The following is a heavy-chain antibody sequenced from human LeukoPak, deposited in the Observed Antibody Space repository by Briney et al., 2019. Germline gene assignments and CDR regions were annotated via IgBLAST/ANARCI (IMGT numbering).Heavy chain of an antibody. CDR2: ISYDGSNK. CDR1: GITFSSYA. J-gene: IGHJ4*02. CDR3: ARVMGRYCSSTSCYVDY. V-gene: IGHV3-30*04. Sequence: GGSLRLSCAASGITFSSYAMHWVRQAPGKGLEWVAVISYDGSNKYYADSVKGRFTISRDNSKNTLYLQMNSLRAEDTAVYYCARVMGRYCSSTSCYVDYWGQGTLVTVSS. D-gene: IGHD2-2*01.